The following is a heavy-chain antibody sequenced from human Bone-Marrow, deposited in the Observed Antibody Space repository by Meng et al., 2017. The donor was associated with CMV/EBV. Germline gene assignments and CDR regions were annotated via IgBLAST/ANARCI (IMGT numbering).Heavy chain of an antibody. Sequence: SCKASGGTFSSYAMSWVRQAPGKGLEWVSVIYSGGSSTYYADSVKGRFTISRDNSRNTLYLQMNSLRAEDTAVYYCAKWVGYYYDSSGYLDYWGQGTLVTVSS. D-gene: IGHD3-22*01. V-gene: IGHV3-23*03. CDR2: IYSGGSST. CDR1: GGTFSSYA. J-gene: IGHJ4*03. CDR3: AKWVGYYYDSSGYLDY.